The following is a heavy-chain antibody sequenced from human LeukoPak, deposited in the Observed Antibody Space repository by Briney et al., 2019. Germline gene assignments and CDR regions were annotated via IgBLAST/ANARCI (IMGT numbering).Heavy chain of an antibody. CDR2: FYYIGST. Sequence: PSETLSLTCTVSGGSIITGDHFRSWIRQPPGKGLEWIGFFYYIGSTYYKPSLKSRINISVGTSKNQLSLELNSVTAADTAVYYCARVASDYSNRSGYYDWGQGIQVTVSS. D-gene: IGHD3-22*01. CDR1: GGSIITGDHF. V-gene: IGHV4-30-4*01. CDR3: ARVASDYSNRSGYYD. J-gene: IGHJ4*02.